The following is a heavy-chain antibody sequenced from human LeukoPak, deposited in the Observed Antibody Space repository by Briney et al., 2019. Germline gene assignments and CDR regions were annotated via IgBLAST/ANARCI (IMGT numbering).Heavy chain of an antibody. CDR3: ARELRWELLRIRAFDI. V-gene: IGHV4-30-4*08. CDR2: IYYSGST. Sequence: PSQTLSLTCTVSGGSISRGDYYWSSIPQPPGKGLKWIGYIYYSGSTYYNPSLKSRVTISVDTSKNQFSLKLSPVTAADTAVYYCARELRWELLRIRAFDIWGQGTMVTVSS. J-gene: IGHJ3*02. CDR1: GGSISRGDYY. D-gene: IGHD1-26*01.